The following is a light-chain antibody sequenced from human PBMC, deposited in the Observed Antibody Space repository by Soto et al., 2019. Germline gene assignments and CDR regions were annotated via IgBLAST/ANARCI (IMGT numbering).Light chain of an antibody. CDR3: QQYNNWPWT. Sequence: EIVLTQSPATLSLSPGGRATLSCRASQSISDTLTWYQQKPGQAPRLLIHGASTRATGLSARFSGSGSGTDFTLTISSLQSEDFAVYYCQQYNNWPWTFGQGTKVDIK. CDR2: GAS. V-gene: IGKV3-15*01. CDR1: QSISDT. J-gene: IGKJ1*01.